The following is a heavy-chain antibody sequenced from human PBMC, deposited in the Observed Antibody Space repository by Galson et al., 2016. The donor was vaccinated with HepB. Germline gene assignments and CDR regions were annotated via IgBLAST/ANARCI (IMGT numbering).Heavy chain of an antibody. J-gene: IGHJ5*02. V-gene: IGHV3-48*02. D-gene: IGHD4-23*01. CDR2: ISSSSSTI. CDR1: GFTFSSYS. Sequence: SLRLSCAASGFTFSSYSMNWVRQAPGKGLAWISYISSSSSTIYYADPVKGRFTIPRDNAKNSLYLQMNSLRDDDTAVYYCARGGNSGRGSFDPWGQGTLVTVSS. CDR3: ARGGNSGRGSFDP.